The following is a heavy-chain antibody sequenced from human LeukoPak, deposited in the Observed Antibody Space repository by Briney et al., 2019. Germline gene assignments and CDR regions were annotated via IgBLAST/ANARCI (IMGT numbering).Heavy chain of an antibody. Sequence: SETLSLTCTVSGGSISSGGYYWSWIRQHPGKGLEWIGSIYYSGSTYYNPSLKSRVTISVDTSKNQFSLKLSSVTAADTAVYYCANLLLEGLTDYYYYGMDVWGQGTTVTVSS. CDR3: ANLLLEGLTDYYYYGMDV. D-gene: IGHD3-3*01. J-gene: IGHJ6*02. CDR1: GGSISSGGYY. V-gene: IGHV4-39*01. CDR2: IYYSGST.